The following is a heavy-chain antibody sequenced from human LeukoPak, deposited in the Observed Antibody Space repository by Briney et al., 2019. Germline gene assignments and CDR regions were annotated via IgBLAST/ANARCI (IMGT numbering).Heavy chain of an antibody. CDR2: ISYDGSNK. D-gene: IGHD6-13*01. J-gene: IGHJ4*02. V-gene: IGHV3-30*18. CDR3: AKDQDHDSSSWYYFDY. Sequence: QAGRSLRLSCAASGFTFSSYGMHWVRQAPGKGLEWVAVISYDGSNKYYADSVKGRFTISRDNSKNTLYLQTNSLRAEDTAVHYCAKDQDHDSSSWYYFDYWGQGTLVTVSS. CDR1: GFTFSSYG.